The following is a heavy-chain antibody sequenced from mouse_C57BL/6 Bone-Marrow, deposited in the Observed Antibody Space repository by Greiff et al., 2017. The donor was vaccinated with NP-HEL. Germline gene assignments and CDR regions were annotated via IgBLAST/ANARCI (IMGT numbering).Heavy chain of an antibody. V-gene: IGHV5-9-1*02. CDR3: TRVYGNYVGYWYFDV. CDR1: GFTFTSYA. CDR2: ISSGGDYI. J-gene: IGHJ1*03. D-gene: IGHD2-1*01. Sequence: EVKLMESGEGLVKPGGSLKLSCAASGFTFTSYAMSWVRQTPEKRLEWVAYISSGGDYIYYAPTVKGRFPISRDNSRNTLYLQMSSLKSEDTAMYYCTRVYGNYVGYWYFDVWGTGTTVTVSS.